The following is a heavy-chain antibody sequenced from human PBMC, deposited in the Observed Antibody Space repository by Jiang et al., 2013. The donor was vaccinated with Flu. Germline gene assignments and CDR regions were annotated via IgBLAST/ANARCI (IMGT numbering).Heavy chain of an antibody. Sequence: VQLVESGGGLVQPGGSLRLSCAASGFTFSTYWMYWVRQAPGMGLVWVSRIKGDGSGTAYADSVKGRFTVSRDNARNTVSLQMNSLRAEDTAVYYCVREGLYCTNGVCHVAAFDIWGQGTMVTVSS. J-gene: IGHJ3*02. CDR2: IKGDGSGT. D-gene: IGHD2-8*01. CDR1: GFTFSTYW. V-gene: IGHV3-74*02. CDR3: VREGLYCTNGVCHVAAFDI.